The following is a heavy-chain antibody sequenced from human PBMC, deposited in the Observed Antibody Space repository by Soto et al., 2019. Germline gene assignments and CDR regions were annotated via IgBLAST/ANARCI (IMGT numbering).Heavy chain of an antibody. CDR3: AKDPKIRPGQGPHDY. V-gene: IGHV3-23*01. CDR2: ISGSGGST. J-gene: IGHJ4*02. Sequence: EVQLLESGGGLVQPGGSLRLSCAASGFTFSSYAMSWVHQAPGKGPEWVSAISGSGGSTYYADSVKGRFTISRDNSKNTLYLQMNSLRAEDTAVYYCAKDPKIRPGQGPHDYWGQGTLVTVSS. CDR1: GFTFSSYA.